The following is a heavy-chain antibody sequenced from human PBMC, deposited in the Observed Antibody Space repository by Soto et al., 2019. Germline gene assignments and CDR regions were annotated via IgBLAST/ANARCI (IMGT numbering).Heavy chain of an antibody. CDR2: IDGSSATT. Sequence: EVQLLESGGGLVQPGGSLRLSCAASGFTFSDYAMSWVRQAPGKGLEWVSAIDGSSATTNYADSVKGRFTISRDNPKNTLFLHMSGLGAEDTAVYYCARDRRPSIYSGLAVWGQGTTVIVSS. J-gene: IGHJ6*02. V-gene: IGHV3-23*01. D-gene: IGHD2-2*01. CDR1: GFTFSDYA. CDR3: ARDRRPSIYSGLAV.